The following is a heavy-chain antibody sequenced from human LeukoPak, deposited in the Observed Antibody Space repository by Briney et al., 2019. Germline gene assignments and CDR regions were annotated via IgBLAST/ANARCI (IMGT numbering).Heavy chain of an antibody. CDR2: INPSSGST. CDR1: GNTFTSYY. CDR3: ARGVQERLPYDFWSGYREPYYYYGMDV. J-gene: IGHJ6*02. Sequence: ASVKVSCKASGNTFTSYYIHWVRQAPGQGLEWMGIINPSSGSTNYAQKFQGRVTMTRDTSTSTVYMELSSLRSEDTAVYYCARGVQERLPYDFWSGYREPYYYYGMDVWGQGTTVTVSS. D-gene: IGHD3-3*01. V-gene: IGHV1-46*01.